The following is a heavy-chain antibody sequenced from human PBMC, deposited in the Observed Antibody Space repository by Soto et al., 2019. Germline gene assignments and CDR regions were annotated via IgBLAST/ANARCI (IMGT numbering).Heavy chain of an antibody. V-gene: IGHV1-69*06. D-gene: IGHD5-12*01. J-gene: IGHJ3*02. CDR2: IIPIFGTA. Sequence: ASVKVSCKASGGPFSSYAISWVRQAPGQGLEWMGGIIPIFGTANYAQKFQGRVTITADKSTSTAYMELSSLRSEDTAVYYCARDCYSGYDRSGCNAFDIWGQGTMVTVSS. CDR3: ARDCYSGYDRSGCNAFDI. CDR1: GGPFSSYA.